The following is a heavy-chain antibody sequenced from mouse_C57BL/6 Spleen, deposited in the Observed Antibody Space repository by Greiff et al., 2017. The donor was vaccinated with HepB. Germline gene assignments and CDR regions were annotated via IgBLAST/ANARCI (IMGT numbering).Heavy chain of an antibody. V-gene: IGHV1-15*01. CDR1: GYTFTDYE. CDR3: TRGNDGYYVWFAY. CDR2: IDPETGGT. J-gene: IGHJ3*01. D-gene: IGHD2-3*01. Sequence: VKLQESGAELVRPGASVTLSCKASGYTFTDYEMHWVKQTPVHGLEWIGAIDPETGGTAYNQKFKGKAILTADKSSSTAYMELRSLTSEDSAVYYCTRGNDGYYVWFAYWGQGTLVTVSA.